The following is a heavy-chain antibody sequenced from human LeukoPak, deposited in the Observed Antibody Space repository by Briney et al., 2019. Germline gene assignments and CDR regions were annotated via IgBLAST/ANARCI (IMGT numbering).Heavy chain of an antibody. J-gene: IGHJ4*02. CDR2: VSHNGTNQ. V-gene: IGHV3-30*18. D-gene: IGHD3-16*01. CDR3: AKVDYDYIWGGRDF. Sequence: GGSLRLSCAASGFTFKSYGMHWVRQAPGKGLEWVALVSHNGTNQYYADSVRGRFTISRDNSNNTLYLQMNSLRNEDTGVYYCAKVDYDYIWGGRDFWGQGTLVTVSS. CDR1: GFTFKSYG.